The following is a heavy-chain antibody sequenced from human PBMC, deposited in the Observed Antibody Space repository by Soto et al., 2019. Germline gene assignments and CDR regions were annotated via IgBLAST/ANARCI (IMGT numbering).Heavy chain of an antibody. Sequence: PGKGLEWVSAISGSGGSTYDADSVKGRFTISRDHSKNTLYLQMNSLRAEDTAVYYCVFFQAEDGIRVTVPVSAFLLNRSSDL. CDR3: VFFQAEDGIRVTVPVSAFLLNRSSDL. V-gene: IGHV3-23*01. D-gene: IGHD3-16*02. J-gene: IGHJ2*01. CDR2: ISGSGGST.